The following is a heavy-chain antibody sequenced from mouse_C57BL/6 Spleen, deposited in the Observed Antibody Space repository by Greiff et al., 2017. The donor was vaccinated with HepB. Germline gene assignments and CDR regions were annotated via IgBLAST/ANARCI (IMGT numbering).Heavy chain of an antibody. V-gene: IGHV5-17*01. CDR3: ARGSSPLDY. Sequence: DVQLQESGGGLVKPGASLKLSCAASGFTFSDYGMHWVRQAPEKGLEWVAYISSGSSTIYYADTVKGRFTISRDNAKNTRFLQMTSLRSEDTARYYCARGSSPLDYWGQGTTLTVSS. J-gene: IGHJ2*01. CDR2: ISSGSSTI. CDR1: GFTFSDYG. D-gene: IGHD1-1*01.